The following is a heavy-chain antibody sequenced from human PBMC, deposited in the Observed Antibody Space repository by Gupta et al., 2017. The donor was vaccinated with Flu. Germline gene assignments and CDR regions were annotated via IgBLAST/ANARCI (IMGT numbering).Heavy chain of an antibody. D-gene: IGHD5-18*01. CDR1: GFPFGDYA. J-gene: IGHJ6*02. V-gene: IGHV3-49*04. Sequence: EVQLVESGGGLVQPGRSLRLACTASGFPFGDYAMSWVRQAPGKGREWVGFIRSKAYGGTTEYAASVKGRFTISRDDSKSIAYLQMNSLKTEDTAVYYCTTFTAMAQYYYYYYGMDVWGQGTTVTVSS. CDR3: TTFTAMAQYYYYYYGMDV. CDR2: IRSKAYGGTT.